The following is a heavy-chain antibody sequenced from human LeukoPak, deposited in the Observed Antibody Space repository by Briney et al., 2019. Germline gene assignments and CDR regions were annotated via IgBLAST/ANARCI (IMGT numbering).Heavy chain of an antibody. CDR2: IYYSGST. Sequence: SETLSLTCTVSGGSISSSSYYWGWIRQPPGKGLEWIGSIYYSGSTYYNPSLKSRVTISVDTSKNQFSLKLSSVTAADTAVYYCASSYYYDSSGYYFARWYFDLWGRGTLVTVSS. J-gene: IGHJ2*01. CDR3: ASSYYYDSSGYYFARWYFDL. D-gene: IGHD3-22*01. CDR1: GGSISSSSYY. V-gene: IGHV4-39*07.